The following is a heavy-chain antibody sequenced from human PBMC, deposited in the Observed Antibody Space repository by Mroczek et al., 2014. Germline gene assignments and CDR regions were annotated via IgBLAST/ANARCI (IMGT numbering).Heavy chain of an antibody. CDR1: GGSISSGGYY. CDR3: ARGVTYYYDSSGYPYFDY. D-gene: IGHD3-22*01. CDR2: IYYSGST. J-gene: IGHJ4*02. Sequence: QVQLQQWGPGLVKPSQTLSLTCTVSGGSISSGGYYWSWIRQHPGKGLEWIGYIYYSGSTYYNPSLKSRVTISVDTSKNQFSLKLSSVTAADTAVYYCARGVTYYYDSSGYPYFDYWGQGTLVTVSS. V-gene: IGHV4-31*03.